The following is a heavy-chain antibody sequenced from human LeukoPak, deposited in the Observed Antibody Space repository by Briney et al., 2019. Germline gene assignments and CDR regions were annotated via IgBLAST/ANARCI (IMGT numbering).Heavy chain of an antibody. CDR1: GGTFTSYT. CDR3: YREMAVAGTEADY. CDR2: IIPILGIA. V-gene: IGHV1-69*04. J-gene: IGHJ4*02. D-gene: IGHD6-19*01. Sequence: SVKVSCTASGGTFTSYTISCVRQAPGQALEWMGRIIPILGIANYAQKFQGRVTITTEKSTSTDYMELSSLTSEDTAADSCYREMAVAGTEADYWGQGTLVSVSS.